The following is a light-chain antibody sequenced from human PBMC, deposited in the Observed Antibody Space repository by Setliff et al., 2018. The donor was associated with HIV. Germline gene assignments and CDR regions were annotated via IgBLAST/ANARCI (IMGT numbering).Light chain of an antibody. CDR2: GAS. Sequence: EIVMTQSPATLSVSPGERATLSCRASQSVRSNLAWYQQKPGQAPRLLIYGASTRATGIPARFSGSGSGTEFTLTISSLQSEDFAVYHCQQYNNWPPGTFGGGTKVDMK. CDR3: QQYNNWPPGT. V-gene: IGKV3-15*01. CDR1: QSVRSN. J-gene: IGKJ4*01.